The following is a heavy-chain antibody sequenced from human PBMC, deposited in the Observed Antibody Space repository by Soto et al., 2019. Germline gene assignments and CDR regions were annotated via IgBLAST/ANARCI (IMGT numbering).Heavy chain of an antibody. Sequence: QVQLVQSGAEVKKPGASVKVSCKASGYTFITYDINWVRQATGQGLEWVGWVNPDSGKTDYARKFQGRVTMTRNTSISTVYMELSVLRSEDTVVYYCARGNWFDPWGQGTLVTVSS. CDR3: ARGNWFDP. J-gene: IGHJ5*02. CDR1: GYTFITYD. CDR2: VNPDSGKT. V-gene: IGHV1-8*01.